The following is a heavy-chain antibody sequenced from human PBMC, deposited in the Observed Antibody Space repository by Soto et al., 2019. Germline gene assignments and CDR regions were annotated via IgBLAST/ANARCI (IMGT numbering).Heavy chain of an antibody. CDR1: GGSVSSGSYY. J-gene: IGHJ4*02. CDR3: ARVWMGAFDY. D-gene: IGHD1-26*01. CDR2: IYYSGST. V-gene: IGHV4-61*01. Sequence: QVQLQESGPGLVKPSETLSLTCTVSGGSVSSGSYYWSWIRQPPGKGLEWIGYIYYSGSTNYNPSLKSRVTISVDTSKNQSSLKLSSVTAADTAVYYCARVWMGAFDYWGQGTLVTVSS.